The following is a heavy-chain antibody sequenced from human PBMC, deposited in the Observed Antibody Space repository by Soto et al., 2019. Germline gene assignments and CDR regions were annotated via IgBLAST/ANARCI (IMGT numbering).Heavy chain of an antibody. V-gene: IGHV1-18*01. Sequence: SCKASGYTFTRSGISWVRQAPGQGPEWMGWISSYNGDTNYAQKLQGRVTMTTDTSTSTAYMELRSLRSDDTAVYYCASGWYYGSGSYYLPGVEDYWGQGTLVTVSS. CDR1: GYTFTRSG. CDR3: ASGWYYGSGSYYLPGVEDY. CDR2: ISSYNGDT. J-gene: IGHJ4*02. D-gene: IGHD3-10*01.